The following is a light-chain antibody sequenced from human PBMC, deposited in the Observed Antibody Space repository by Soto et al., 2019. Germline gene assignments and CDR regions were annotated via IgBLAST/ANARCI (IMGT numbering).Light chain of an antibody. Sequence: DIPMTQSPSTLSGSVGDRVTIPCRASQTISSWLAWYQQKPGKAPKLLIYAASTLESGVSSRFSGSGSGTNFSLTISRLQPEDFATYYCQQSYDTPRTFGQGTKVDIK. CDR1: QTISSW. V-gene: IGKV1-39*01. J-gene: IGKJ1*01. CDR3: QQSYDTPRT. CDR2: AAS.